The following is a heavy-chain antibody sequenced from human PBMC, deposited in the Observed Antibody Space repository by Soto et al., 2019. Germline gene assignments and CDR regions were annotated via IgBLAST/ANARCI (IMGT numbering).Heavy chain of an antibody. Sequence: SQTPSLTCAISGDSVSSNSAAWNWIRQSPSRGLEWLGRTYYRSKWYNDYAVSVKSRITINPDTSKNQFSLQLNSVTPEDTAVYYCARDCSGYDLEGGDCYGMDVWGQGTTVTVS. J-gene: IGHJ6*02. D-gene: IGHD5-12*01. CDR2: TYYRSKWYN. V-gene: IGHV6-1*01. CDR1: GDSVSSNSAA. CDR3: ARDCSGYDLEGGDCYGMDV.